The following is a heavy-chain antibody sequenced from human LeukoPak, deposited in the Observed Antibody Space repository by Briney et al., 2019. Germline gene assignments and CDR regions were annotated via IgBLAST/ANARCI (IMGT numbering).Heavy chain of an antibody. V-gene: IGHV4-39*01. Sequence: PSETLSLTCTVSRGSIRSSDNYWAWIRQTPGKGLEWIGIIYYSGTTYYSPSLKSRVTISVDTSRNQFSLDLRSVTAADTAMYFCARHREDLKVRAYDSWGQGALVTVSS. CDR1: RGSIRSSDNY. J-gene: IGHJ4*02. D-gene: IGHD1-26*01. CDR3: ARHREDLKVRAYDS. CDR2: IYYSGTT.